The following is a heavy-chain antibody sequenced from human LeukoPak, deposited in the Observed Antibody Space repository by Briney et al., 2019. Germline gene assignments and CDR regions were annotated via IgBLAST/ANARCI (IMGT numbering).Heavy chain of an antibody. Sequence: ASVKVSCKASRYTFTGYYMHWVRQAPGQGLEWMGWINPNSGGTNYAQKFQGRVTMTRDTSTSTAYMELSRLRSDDTAVYYCARDRTRTGYSSGWYHDYWGQGTLVTVSS. D-gene: IGHD6-19*01. CDR1: RYTFTGYY. CDR3: ARDRTRTGYSSGWYHDY. CDR2: INPNSGGT. V-gene: IGHV1-2*02. J-gene: IGHJ4*02.